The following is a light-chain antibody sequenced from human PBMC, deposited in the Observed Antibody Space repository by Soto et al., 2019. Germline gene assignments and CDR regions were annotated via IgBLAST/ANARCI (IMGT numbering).Light chain of an antibody. CDR3: QQIYSSPPT. J-gene: IGKJ1*01. CDR2: AAS. Sequence: DIPMTQSPSSLSASVEDRVIITCRASQSISNHLNWYQQKPGKAPKLLIFAASSLQSGVPSRFSGSRSGPAFTLPISSLQPEDFATYYCQQIYSSPPTFGQGTKVEIK. V-gene: IGKV1-39*01. CDR1: QSISNH.